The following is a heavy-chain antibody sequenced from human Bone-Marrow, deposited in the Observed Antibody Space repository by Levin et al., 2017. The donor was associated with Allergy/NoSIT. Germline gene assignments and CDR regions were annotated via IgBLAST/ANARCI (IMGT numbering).Heavy chain of an antibody. CDR1: GFTFYSFG. CDR2: ISDDGSNK. Sequence: PGGSLRLSCAASGFTFYSFGMHWVRQAPGKGLEWVAVISDDGSNKYYGDSVRGRFTISRDNSKNTLYLQMNSLRVEDTAVYFCAKDRLNGNYVYFFASWGQGTLVTVSS. J-gene: IGHJ4*02. D-gene: IGHD3-16*01. CDR3: AKDRLNGNYVYFFAS. V-gene: IGHV3-30*18.